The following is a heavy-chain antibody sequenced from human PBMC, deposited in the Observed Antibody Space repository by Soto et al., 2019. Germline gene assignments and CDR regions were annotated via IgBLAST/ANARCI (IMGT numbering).Heavy chain of an antibody. CDR2: ISSRSDI. V-gene: IGHV3-21*01. J-gene: IGHJ6*02. D-gene: IGHD2-2*02. CDR3: AREYTAWPLAYGLDV. Sequence: ETLSLTCTVSGGSIDNNGYSWTWVRQAPGKGLEWVSSISSRSDIYYADSVKGRFTISRDNAKNSVSLQMNSLRAEDTAVYYCAREYTAWPLAYGLDVWGQGTTVTVSS. CDR1: GGSIDNNGYS.